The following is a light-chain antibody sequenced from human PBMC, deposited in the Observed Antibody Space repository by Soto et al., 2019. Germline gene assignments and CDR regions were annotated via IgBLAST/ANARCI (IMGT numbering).Light chain of an antibody. CDR1: QSIGKH. Sequence: DIQKTQSPSSLSASVGDRVTITCRASQSIGKHLNWYQQKPGKAPKFLIYASSNLQNGVPSRFSGSGSGTDFTLTINSLQPEDFATYYCQQGYTSAITFGQGTRLEIK. CDR2: ASS. J-gene: IGKJ5*01. CDR3: QQGYTSAIT. V-gene: IGKV1-39*01.